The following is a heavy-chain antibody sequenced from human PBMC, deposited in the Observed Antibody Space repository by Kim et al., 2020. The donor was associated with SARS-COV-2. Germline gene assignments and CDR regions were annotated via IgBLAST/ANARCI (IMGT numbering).Heavy chain of an antibody. J-gene: IGHJ6*02. CDR2: IIPIFGTA. V-gene: IGHV1-69*13. Sequence: SVKVSCKASGGTFSSYAISWVRQAPGQGLEWMGGIIPIFGTANYAQKFQGRVTITADESTSTAYMELSSLRSEDTAVYYCARDSGLAAAGTSSFDYYYYGMDVWGQGTTVTVSS. CDR1: GGTFSSYA. D-gene: IGHD6-13*01. CDR3: ARDSGLAAAGTSSFDYYYYGMDV.